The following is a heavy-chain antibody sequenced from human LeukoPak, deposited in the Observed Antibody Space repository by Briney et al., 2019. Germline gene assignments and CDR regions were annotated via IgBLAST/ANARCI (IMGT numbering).Heavy chain of an antibody. CDR1: GYTFTGYY. V-gene: IGHV1-2*02. D-gene: IGHD3-10*01. CDR3: ARDSSVRGPHYYYMDV. CDR2: INPNRGGT. J-gene: IGHJ6*03. Sequence: ASVKVSCKASGYTFTGYYMHWVRQAPGQGLEWMGWINPNRGGTNYAQKFQGRVTMTRDTSISTAYMELSRLRSDDTAVYYCARDSSVRGPHYYYMDVWGKGTTVTISS.